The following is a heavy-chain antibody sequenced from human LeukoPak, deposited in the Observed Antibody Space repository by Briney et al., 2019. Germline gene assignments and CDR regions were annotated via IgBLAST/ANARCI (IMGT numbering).Heavy chain of an antibody. J-gene: IGHJ4*02. D-gene: IGHD2-21*01. Sequence: SETLSLTCTVSGGSISSYYWSWIRQPPGKGLEWIGYIFYSGSTNYNPSLKSRVTISVDTSKNQFSLKLNSVTAADTAVYYCAREFGESFDYWGQGTLVTVSS. CDR1: GGSISSYY. V-gene: IGHV4-59*01. CDR3: AREFGESFDY. CDR2: IFYSGST.